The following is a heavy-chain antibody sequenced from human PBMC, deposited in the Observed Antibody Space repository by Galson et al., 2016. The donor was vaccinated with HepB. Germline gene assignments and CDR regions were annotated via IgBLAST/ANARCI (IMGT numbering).Heavy chain of an antibody. V-gene: IGHV6-1*01. CDR1: GDSVSSYSGA. Sequence: CAISGDSVSSYSGAWDWLRQSPSRGLEWLGRTYYRSRWYNDYAGAVKGRINIEADTSKNLFSLQLTSVTVADTAVYYCARDRGSGRHFFDSWGQGTLVSVSS. D-gene: IGHD3-10*01. J-gene: IGHJ4*02. CDR2: TYYRSRWYN. CDR3: ARDRGSGRHFFDS.